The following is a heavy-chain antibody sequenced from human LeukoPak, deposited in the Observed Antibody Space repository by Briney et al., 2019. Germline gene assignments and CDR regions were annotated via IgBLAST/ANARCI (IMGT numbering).Heavy chain of an antibody. J-gene: IGHJ4*02. CDR2: IKSKTDGGTT. CDR3: TTEGYDFWSGYYGVDY. Sequence: NPGGSLRLSCAASGFTFSNAWMSWVRQAPGKGLEWVGRIKSKTDGGTTDYAAPVEGRFTISRDDSKNTLYLQMNSLKTEDTAVYYCTTEGYDFWSGYYGVDYWGQGTLVTVSS. V-gene: IGHV3-15*01. CDR1: GFTFSNAW. D-gene: IGHD3-3*01.